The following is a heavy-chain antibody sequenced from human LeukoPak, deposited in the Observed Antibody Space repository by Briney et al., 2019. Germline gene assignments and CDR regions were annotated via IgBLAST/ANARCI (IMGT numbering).Heavy chain of an antibody. V-gene: IGHV2-5*02. CDR2: SNWDDDK. D-gene: IGHD3-16*01. CDR1: GFSLSTSGGG. CDR3: AHRLYRRGVWGSMDCDY. Sequence: SGPTLVKPTQTLTLTCTFSGFSLSTSGGGGGGIRHPQGKALGWLALSNWDDDKNYSPSRKSRLPIPKDTSKTQVVLTMTNMDPVDTATYYCAHRLYRRGVWGSMDCDYWGQGTLVTVSS. J-gene: IGHJ4*02.